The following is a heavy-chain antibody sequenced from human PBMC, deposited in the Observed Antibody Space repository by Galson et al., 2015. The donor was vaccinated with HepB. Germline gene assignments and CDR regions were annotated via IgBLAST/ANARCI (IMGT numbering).Heavy chain of an antibody. Sequence: SLRLSCAASGFTFSSYAMHWVRQAPGKGLEWVAVISYDGSNKYYADSVKGRFTISRDNSKNTLYLQMNSLRAEDTAVYYCARYGYNWNYEIWGQGTLVTVSS. CDR3: ARYGYNWNYEI. CDR1: GFTFSSYA. D-gene: IGHD1-7*01. V-gene: IGHV3-30-3*01. J-gene: IGHJ4*02. CDR2: ISYDGSNK.